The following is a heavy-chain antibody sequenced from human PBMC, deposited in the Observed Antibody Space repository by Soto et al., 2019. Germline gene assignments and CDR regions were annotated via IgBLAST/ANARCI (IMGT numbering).Heavy chain of an antibody. CDR2: ISNSGST. J-gene: IGHJ4*02. CDR3: ATESGSTYGYFDH. CDR1: NGSVSSGTYS. Sequence: SETLSLTCTVSNGSVSSGTYSWTWIRQSPGKGLEWIGYISNSGSTGYNPSLKTRLSMSVDRSKNQFTLRLTSVTAADTAVYFCATESGSTYGYFDHWGQGTQVTVSS. V-gene: IGHV4-30-4*01. D-gene: IGHD5-18*01.